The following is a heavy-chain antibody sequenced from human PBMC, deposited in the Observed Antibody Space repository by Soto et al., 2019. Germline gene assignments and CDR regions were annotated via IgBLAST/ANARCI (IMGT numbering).Heavy chain of an antibody. Sequence: PGGSLRLSCAASGWTFVTYSMNWVRQAPGKGLEWIAYINSDSDNIMYADSVKGRFTISRDNAKNSLFLQMNSLTDEDTAVYYCARLYYDYVWGQGTTVTVSS. D-gene: IGHD3-3*01. CDR3: ARLYYDYV. CDR2: INSDSDNI. J-gene: IGHJ6*02. V-gene: IGHV3-48*02. CDR1: GWTFVTYS.